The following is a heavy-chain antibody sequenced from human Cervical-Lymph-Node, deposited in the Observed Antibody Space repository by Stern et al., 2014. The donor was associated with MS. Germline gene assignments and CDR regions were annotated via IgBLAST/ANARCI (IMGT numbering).Heavy chain of an antibody. CDR3: AREHHGGNFES. D-gene: IGHD4-23*01. Sequence: QVQLVESGAEVRQPGSSVKVSCQASGATFSTNAISLVRQAPGQGLEWMGGIVPIFDKANYAQSFRGRVTISADESTSTAYLELSSLRSDDTAVYYCAREHHGGNFESWGQGTLVIVSS. CDR1: GATFSTNA. V-gene: IGHV1-69*01. J-gene: IGHJ4*02. CDR2: IVPIFDKA.